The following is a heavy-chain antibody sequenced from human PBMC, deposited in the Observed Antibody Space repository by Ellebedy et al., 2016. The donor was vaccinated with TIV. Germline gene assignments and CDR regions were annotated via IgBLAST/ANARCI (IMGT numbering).Heavy chain of an antibody. CDR2: ILGSGDST. V-gene: IGHV3-23*01. CDR1: GFNFNTYA. Sequence: GESLKISCAASGFNFNTYAMSWVRQAPGKGLEWVSGILGSGDSTYYADSVKGRFTISRDNSKNTLYLQMNSLKAEDTAVYYCAKDFTQWVEYFDYWGQGSLVTVSS. CDR3: AKDFTQWVEYFDY. J-gene: IGHJ4*02. D-gene: IGHD6-19*01.